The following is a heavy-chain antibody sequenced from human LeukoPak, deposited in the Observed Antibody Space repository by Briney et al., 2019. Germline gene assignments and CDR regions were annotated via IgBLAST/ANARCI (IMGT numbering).Heavy chain of an antibody. CDR3: ARDRPRSGYYVDAFDI. J-gene: IGHJ3*02. D-gene: IGHD3-22*01. V-gene: IGHV4-61*02. Sequence: PSQTLSLTCNVSDDSVSSGSYYWTWIRQPAGKGLEWIGRIYRSGAINYNPSLKSRVIMSVDTSKNQFSLKLSSVTAADTAVYYCARDRPRSGYYVDAFDIWGQGTMVTVSS. CDR2: IYRSGAI. CDR1: DDSVSSGSYY.